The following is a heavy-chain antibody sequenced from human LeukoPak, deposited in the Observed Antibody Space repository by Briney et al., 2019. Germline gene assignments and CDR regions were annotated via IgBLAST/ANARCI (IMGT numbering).Heavy chain of an antibody. CDR3: ARGVGKWELLPRIKRTTYYFDY. D-gene: IGHD1-26*01. CDR1: GGSFSGYY. Sequence: PSETQSLTCAVYGGSFSGYYWSWIRQPPGKGLEWIGEINHSGSTNYNPSLKSRVTISVDTSKNQFSLKLSSVTAADTAVYYCARGVGKWELLPRIKRTTYYFDYWGQGTLVTVSS. J-gene: IGHJ4*02. V-gene: IGHV4-34*01. CDR2: INHSGST.